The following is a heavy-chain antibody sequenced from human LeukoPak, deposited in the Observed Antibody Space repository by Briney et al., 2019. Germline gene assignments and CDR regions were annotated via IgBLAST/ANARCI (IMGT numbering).Heavy chain of an antibody. CDR3: ARVHGGYDTFRLDY. CDR2: ISAYNDNT. CDR1: GYTFTSYG. Sequence: ASVKVSCKASGYTFTSYGISWVRQAPGQGLAWMGWISAYNDNTNYAQKLQGRVTMTTDTSTSTAYMELRSLRSDDTAVYYCARVHGGYDTFRLDYWGQGTLVTVSS. D-gene: IGHD5-12*01. J-gene: IGHJ4*02. V-gene: IGHV1-18*01.